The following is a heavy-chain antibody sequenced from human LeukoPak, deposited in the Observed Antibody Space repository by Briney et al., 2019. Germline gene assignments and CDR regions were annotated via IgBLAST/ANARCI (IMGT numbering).Heavy chain of an antibody. D-gene: IGHD3-9*01. Sequence: SVKVSCKASGGTFSSYTISWVRQAPGQGLEWMGRIIPILGIANYAQKFQGRVTMTRDTSTSTVYMELSSLRSEDTAVYYCARWEGANFDWPRIDYWGQGTLVTVSS. CDR3: ARWEGANFDWPRIDY. J-gene: IGHJ4*02. V-gene: IGHV1-69*02. CDR1: GGTFSSYT. CDR2: IIPILGIA.